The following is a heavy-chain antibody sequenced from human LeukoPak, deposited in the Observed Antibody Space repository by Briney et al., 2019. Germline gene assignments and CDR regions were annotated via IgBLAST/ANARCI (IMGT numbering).Heavy chain of an antibody. V-gene: IGHV3-21*01. CDR3: AVTRRGYSGYTLG. CDR1: GFTFNNYI. CDR2: ISSSSDYI. D-gene: IGHD5-12*01. J-gene: IGHJ4*02. Sequence: NAGGSLRLSCAASGFTFNNYIMNWVRQAPGKGLEWVSSISSSSDYIYYADSVKGRFTISRDNARNSLYLQMNSLRVEDTAVYYCAVTRRGYSGYTLGWGQGTLVTVSS.